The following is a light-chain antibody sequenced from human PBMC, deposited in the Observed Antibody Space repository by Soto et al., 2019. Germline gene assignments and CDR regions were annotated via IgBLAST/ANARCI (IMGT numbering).Light chain of an antibody. V-gene: IGKV3-11*01. CDR3: QQRRNWIT. CDR2: DAS. CDR1: QSVSSY. Sequence: EIVLTQSPATLSLSPGERATLSCRASQSVSSYLAWYQQKPGQAPRLLIYDASNRATGIPARFSGSGSGTDFSLTISSLEPEDVAVYYCQQRRNWITFGQGTRLEIK. J-gene: IGKJ5*01.